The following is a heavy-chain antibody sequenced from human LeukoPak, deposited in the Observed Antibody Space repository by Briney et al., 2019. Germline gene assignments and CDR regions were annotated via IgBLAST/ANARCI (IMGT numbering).Heavy chain of an antibody. CDR1: GYSISSGYY. CDR3: ARDSLGDGYNFDY. V-gene: IGHV4-34*01. D-gene: IGHD5-24*01. Sequence: SETLSLTCAVSGYSISSGYYWSWIRQPPGKGLEWIGEINHSGSTNYNPSLKSRVTISVDTSKNQFSLKLSSVTAADTAVYYCARDSLGDGYNFDYWGQGTLVTVSS. J-gene: IGHJ4*02. CDR2: INHSGST.